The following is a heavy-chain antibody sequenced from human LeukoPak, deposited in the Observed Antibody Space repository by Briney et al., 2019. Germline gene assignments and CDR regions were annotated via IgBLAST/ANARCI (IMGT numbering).Heavy chain of an antibody. CDR2: ISSSSATI. V-gene: IGHV3-48*04. CDR3: ARGRDLFDS. Sequence: GGSLRLSCVASAFTFNTYSMNWFRQAPGKGLEWISYISSSSATIYYADSVKGRFTISRDNAKNLLYLQMNSLRAEDTAVYYCARGRDLFDSWGQGTLVIVSS. CDR1: AFTFNTYS. J-gene: IGHJ4*02.